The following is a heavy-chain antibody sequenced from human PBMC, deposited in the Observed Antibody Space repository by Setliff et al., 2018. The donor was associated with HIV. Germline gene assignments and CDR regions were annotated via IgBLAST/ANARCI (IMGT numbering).Heavy chain of an antibody. D-gene: IGHD3-10*01. V-gene: IGHV4-59*08. J-gene: IGHJ5*02. CDR3: ARHRRDYYGSGGYSA. CDR1: GGSINSYY. CDR2: IFYSGTT. Sequence: SETLSLTCTVSGGSINSYYWSWIRQPPGKGLEWIGYIFYSGTTSYNPSLKSRVTISVDTSKNQFSLKLSSVTAADTAVYYCARHRRDYYGSGGYSAWGQGTRGTV.